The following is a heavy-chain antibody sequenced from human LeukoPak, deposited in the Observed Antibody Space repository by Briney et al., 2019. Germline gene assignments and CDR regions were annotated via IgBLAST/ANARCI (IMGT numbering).Heavy chain of an antibody. V-gene: IGHV1-69*06. D-gene: IGHD3-22*01. J-gene: IGHJ4*02. CDR2: IIPIFGTA. CDR3: ARDSTVTMIVVVTPPDY. Sequence: SVKVSCKASGGTFSSYAISWVRQAPGQGLEWMGGIIPIFGTANYAQKFQGRVTITADKSTSTAYMELSSLRSEDTAVYYCARDSTVTMIVVVTPPDYWGQGTLVTVSS. CDR1: GGTFSSYA.